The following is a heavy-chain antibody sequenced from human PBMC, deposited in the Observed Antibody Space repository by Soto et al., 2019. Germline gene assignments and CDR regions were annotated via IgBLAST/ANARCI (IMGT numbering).Heavy chain of an antibody. J-gene: IGHJ4*02. CDR1: GGTFSSYT. Sequence: QVQLVQSGAEVKKPGSSVKVSCKASGGTFSSYTISWVRQAPGQGLEWMGRIIPLLGIAYYAQKCQGRVTITADKTTITAYMELSSLRSEDTAVYYCASSRAYSWRGELLWFGYDHWCQGTLVTVSS. D-gene: IGHD3-10*01. V-gene: IGHV1-69*02. CDR2: IIPLLGIA. CDR3: ASSRAYSWRGELLWFGYDH.